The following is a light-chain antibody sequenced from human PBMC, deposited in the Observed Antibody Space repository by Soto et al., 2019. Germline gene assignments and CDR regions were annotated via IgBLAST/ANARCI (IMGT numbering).Light chain of an antibody. V-gene: IGKV3-15*01. CDR2: RAS. Sequence: RGITHAPATLSCSPGERATLSCRASQSVSSNLAWYQQKPGQAPRLLIYRASTRATGLPARFSGSGSGTEFTLTISSLQSEDFAVYYCQQYNNRWTFGPGTKVDI. CDR3: QQYNNRWT. CDR1: QSVSSN. J-gene: IGKJ1*01.